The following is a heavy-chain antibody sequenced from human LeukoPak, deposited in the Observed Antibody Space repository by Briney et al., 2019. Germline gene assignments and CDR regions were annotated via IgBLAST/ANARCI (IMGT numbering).Heavy chain of an antibody. Sequence: GVPLTLSCAPSGFTLSGYGMHWVRQAPGKGLEWLTDVRCDGSNQNYADAVKGRVTISRDNSKNTLYLEMNSLRVEDTAVYYCARDFGSIDSYLNSFDYWCQGTLVIVSS. V-gene: IGHV3-33*01. D-gene: IGHD2-15*01. CDR1: GFTLSGYG. CDR3: ARDFGSIDSYLNSFDY. CDR2: VRCDGSNQ. J-gene: IGHJ4*02.